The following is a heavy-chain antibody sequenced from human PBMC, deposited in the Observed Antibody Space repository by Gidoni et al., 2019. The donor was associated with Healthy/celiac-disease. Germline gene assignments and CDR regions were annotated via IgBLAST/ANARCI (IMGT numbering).Heavy chain of an antibody. CDR2: IYTSGST. D-gene: IGHD3-9*01. J-gene: IGHJ5*02. CDR1: GGSISRYY. Sequence: QVQLQESGPGLVKPSETLSLTCTVSGGSISRYYWSWIRQPAGKGLEWIGRIYTSGSTTYNPSLKSRVTMSVDTSKNQFSLKLSSVTAADTAVYYCARDGPTIFGGGAVVDPWGQGTLVTVSS. CDR3: ARDGPTIFGGGAVVDP. V-gene: IGHV4-4*07.